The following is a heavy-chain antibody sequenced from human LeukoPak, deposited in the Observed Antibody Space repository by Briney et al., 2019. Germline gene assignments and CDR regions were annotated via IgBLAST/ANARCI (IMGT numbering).Heavy chain of an antibody. Sequence: GGSLRLSCSASGFTFSSYAMSWVRQAPGKGLEWVSAISGSGGDTYYAASVKGRFTISRDNSKNTLFLQMNSLRAEDTAVYYCAKYDSFDHYYDSSGRFDCWGQGTLVTVSS. J-gene: IGHJ4*02. CDR2: ISGSGGDT. CDR1: GFTFSSYA. V-gene: IGHV3-23*01. CDR3: AKYDSFDHYYDSSGRFDC. D-gene: IGHD3-22*01.